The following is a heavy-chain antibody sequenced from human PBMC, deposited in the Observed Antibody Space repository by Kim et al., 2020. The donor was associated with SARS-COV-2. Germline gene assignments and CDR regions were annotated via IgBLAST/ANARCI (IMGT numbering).Heavy chain of an antibody. CDR2: INHSGST. CDR1: GGSFSGYY. D-gene: IGHD2-15*01. CDR3: ARGDAKSYCSGGSCYLTLFDY. Sequence: SETLSLTCAVYGGSFSGYYWSWIRQPPGKGLEWIGEINHSGSTNYNPSLKSRVTISVDTSKNQLSLKLSSVTAADTAVYYCARGDAKSYCSGGSCYLTLFDYWGQGTLVTVSS. J-gene: IGHJ4*02. V-gene: IGHV4-34*01.